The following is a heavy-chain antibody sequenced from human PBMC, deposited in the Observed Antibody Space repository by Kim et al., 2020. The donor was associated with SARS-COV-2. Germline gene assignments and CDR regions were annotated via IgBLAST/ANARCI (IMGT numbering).Heavy chain of an antibody. V-gene: IGHV4-34*01. Sequence: KSRVTISVDTSKNQFSLKLSSVTAADTAVYYYARDFWSGYSTQERYGMDVWGQGTTVTVSS. CDR3: ARDFWSGYSTQERYGMDV. D-gene: IGHD3-3*01. J-gene: IGHJ6*02.